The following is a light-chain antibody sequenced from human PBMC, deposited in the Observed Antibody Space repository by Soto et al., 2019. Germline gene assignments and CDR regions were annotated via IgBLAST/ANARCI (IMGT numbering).Light chain of an antibody. CDR2: AAS. J-gene: IGKJ2*01. Sequence: DIQMTQSPSSLSASIGDRVTITCRASQRITKYLNWYQQKPGKAPKLLIYAASSLQSGVPSRFSRSGSGTDFTLTISNLQPEDFASYYCQQSYSATPAFGQGTKLEIK. CDR3: QQSYSATPA. CDR1: QRITKY. V-gene: IGKV1-39*01.